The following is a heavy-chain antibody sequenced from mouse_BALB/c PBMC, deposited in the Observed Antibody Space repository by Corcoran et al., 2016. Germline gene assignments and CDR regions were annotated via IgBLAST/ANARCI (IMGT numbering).Heavy chain of an antibody. Sequence: EVQLQQSGAELVKPGASVKLSCTASGFNIKDTYMHGGKQRPEQGLEWIGRIDPANGNTKYDPKFQGKATRTADTSSNTAYLQLSSLTSEDTAVYYGARWGVASYAMDYWGQGTSVTVSS. CDR3: ARWGVASYAMDY. V-gene: IGHV14-3*02. CDR2: IDPANGNT. D-gene: IGHD6-1*01. CDR1: GFNIKDTY. J-gene: IGHJ4*01.